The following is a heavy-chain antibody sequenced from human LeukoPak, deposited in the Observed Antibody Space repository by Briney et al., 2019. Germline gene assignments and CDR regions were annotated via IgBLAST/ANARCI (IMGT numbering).Heavy chain of an antibody. CDR3: AKSLGSGSYDFDY. CDR2: IKQDGSEK. D-gene: IGHD3-10*01. J-gene: IGHJ4*02. Sequence: GGSLRLSCAASGFTFSSYWMSWVRQAPGKGLEWVANIKQDGSEKYYVDSVKGRFTISRDNAKNSLYLQMNSLRAEDTALYYCAKSLGSGSYDFDYWGQGTLVTVSS. CDR1: GFTFSSYW. V-gene: IGHV3-7*03.